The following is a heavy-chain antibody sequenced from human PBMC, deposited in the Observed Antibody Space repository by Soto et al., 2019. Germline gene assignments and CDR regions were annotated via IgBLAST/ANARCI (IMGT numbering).Heavy chain of an antibody. CDR2: IIPFFGTA. V-gene: IGHV1-69*06. Sequence: AEKVSCKASGGTFSSYAISWVRQAPGQGLEWMGGIIPFFGTANYAQKFQGRVTITADKSTSTAYMELSSLRSEDTAVYYCAIAPCDRTTPVYYRAYWGQGSPVTLSS. D-gene: IGHD1-7*01. CDR1: GGTFSSYA. CDR3: AIAPCDRTTPVYYRAY. J-gene: IGHJ4*02.